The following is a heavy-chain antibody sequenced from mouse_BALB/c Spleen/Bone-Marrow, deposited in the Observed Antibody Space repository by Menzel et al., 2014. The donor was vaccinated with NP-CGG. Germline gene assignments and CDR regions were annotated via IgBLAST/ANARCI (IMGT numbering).Heavy chain of an antibody. Sequence: VQLKDSGGGLAQPGGSLKLSCTASGFALSGYWMSWVRQAPGKGLEWIGDINPNSRTINYTPTLKERFIISRDNAKNTLYLKRSKVRSEDTALYLCERCGYFGGLAYWGQGTLVTVSA. D-gene: IGHD2-3*01. CDR1: GFALSGYW. V-gene: IGHV4-1*02. CDR2: INPNSRTI. CDR3: ERCGYFGGLAY. J-gene: IGHJ3*01.